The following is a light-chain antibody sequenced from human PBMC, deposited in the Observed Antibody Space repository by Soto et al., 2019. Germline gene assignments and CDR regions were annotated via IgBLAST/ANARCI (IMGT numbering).Light chain of an antibody. CDR1: QAIDRW. J-gene: IGKJ4*01. CDR2: AAS. V-gene: IGKV1-12*01. Sequence: DIQMTQSPSSLSASVGDRVTITCRASQAIDRWLAWYQQKPGKAPKVLIYAASNLRSGVPSRFSGSESGIDFSLTISSLQPEDLATYYCKQSKTFPLTFGGGTKVEIK. CDR3: KQSKTFPLT.